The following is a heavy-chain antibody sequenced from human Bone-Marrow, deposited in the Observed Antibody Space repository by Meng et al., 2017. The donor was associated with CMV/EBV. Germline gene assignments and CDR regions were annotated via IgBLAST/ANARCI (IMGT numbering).Heavy chain of an antibody. CDR2: IKSTTDGGTT. CDR3: TRGGAY. V-gene: IGHV3-15*01. Sequence: GESLKISCAASGFTFSNAWMSWVRQAPGKGLEWVGRIKSTTDGGTTDYAAPVKGRFTISRDDSKNTLYLQMNSLKTEDTAVYYCTRGGAYWGQGTLVTVSS. CDR1: GFTFSNAW. D-gene: IGHD3-16*01. J-gene: IGHJ4*02.